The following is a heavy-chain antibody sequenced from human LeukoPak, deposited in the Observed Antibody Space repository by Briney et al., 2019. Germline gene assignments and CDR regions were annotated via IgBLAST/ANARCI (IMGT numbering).Heavy chain of an antibody. J-gene: IGHJ4*02. Sequence: GGSLRLSCAASGFTFSSYWMHWVRQAPGKGLVWVSRFNSDGSSTSYADSVKGRFTISRDNAKNTLYLQMNSLRAEDTAVYYCARAAYYGDYHFDYWGQGTLVTVSS. CDR3: ARAAYYGDYHFDY. CDR2: FNSDGSST. D-gene: IGHD4-17*01. CDR1: GFTFSSYW. V-gene: IGHV3-74*01.